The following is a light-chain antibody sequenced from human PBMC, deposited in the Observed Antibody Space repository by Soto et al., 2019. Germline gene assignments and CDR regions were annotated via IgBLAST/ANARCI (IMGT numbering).Light chain of an antibody. Sequence: DIQMTQCRATLSASVGDRVTITSRASQSISYYLAWYQKKPGKAPKVLIWNASTLQRGVPSRFSGSGSGTEFTLTISSLLPDDFATYYCQQYNRFSTWTFGQGTKVDIK. CDR3: QQYNRFSTWT. J-gene: IGKJ1*01. CDR1: QSISYY. V-gene: IGKV1-5*01. CDR2: NAS.